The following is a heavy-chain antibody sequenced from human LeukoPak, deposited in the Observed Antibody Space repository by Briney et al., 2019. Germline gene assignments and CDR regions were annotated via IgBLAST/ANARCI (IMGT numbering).Heavy chain of an antibody. Sequence: GGSQRLSCAASGFTVSSNYMSWVRQAPGKGLEWVSDIYSGGTTYYADSVKGRFTISRDNSKNTLYLQMNSLRAEDTAVYSCARQNVYAFDIWGQGTMVTVSS. CDR2: IYSGGTT. D-gene: IGHD3-16*01. CDR3: ARQNVYAFDI. CDR1: GFTVSSNY. V-gene: IGHV3-53*01. J-gene: IGHJ3*02.